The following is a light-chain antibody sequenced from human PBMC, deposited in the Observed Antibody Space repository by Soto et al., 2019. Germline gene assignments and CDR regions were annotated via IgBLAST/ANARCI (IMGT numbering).Light chain of an antibody. J-gene: IGKJ1*01. CDR2: DAS. V-gene: IGKV3-11*01. Sequence: EIGLTQSPSTLSLSPGESATLSCRASQSVSTHLAWYQQKPGQAPRLLIYDASNRATGIPARFSGSGSGTDFTLTISSLEPEDFAVYYCQQRSNWPRTFGQGTKVDIK. CDR1: QSVSTH. CDR3: QQRSNWPRT.